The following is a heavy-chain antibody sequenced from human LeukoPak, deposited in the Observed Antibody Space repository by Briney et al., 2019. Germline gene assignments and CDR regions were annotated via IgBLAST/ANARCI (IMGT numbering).Heavy chain of an antibody. V-gene: IGHV3-30*03. CDR1: GFTFSSYG. D-gene: IGHD1-14*01. CDR3: ARKPIDY. Sequence: PGGSLRLSCAASGFTFSSYGMHWVRQAPGKGLEWVAVISYDGSNKYYADSVKGRFTISRDNSKNSLYLQMNSLRAEDTAVYYCARKPIDYWGQGTLVTVSS. J-gene: IGHJ4*02. CDR2: ISYDGSNK.